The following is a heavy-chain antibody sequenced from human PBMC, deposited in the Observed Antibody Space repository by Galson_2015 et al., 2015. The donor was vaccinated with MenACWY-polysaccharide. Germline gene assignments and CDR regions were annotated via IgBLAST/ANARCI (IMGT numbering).Heavy chain of an antibody. CDR3: VRDRDWALDH. D-gene: IGHD2-21*02. CDR2: ISSKSGKT. Sequence: SVKVSCKGSGYTFTDNGISWVRQAPGQGLEWVGWISSKSGKTKYGWKFQGRVAMTRDTSTTTAYMELRRLKSDNTAFYYCVRDRDWALDHWGQGTLVTVSS. CDR1: GYTFTDNG. J-gene: IGHJ4*02. V-gene: IGHV1-18*01.